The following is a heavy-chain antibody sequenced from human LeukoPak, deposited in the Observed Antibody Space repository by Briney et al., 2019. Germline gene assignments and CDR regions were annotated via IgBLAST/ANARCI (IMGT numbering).Heavy chain of an antibody. CDR2: IYYSGST. Sequence: SETLSLTCTVSGGSISSYYWSWIRQPPGKGLEWIGYIYYSGSTNYNPSLKSRVTISVDTSKNQFSLKLSSVTAADTAVYYCARVDYDYVWGSYRDAFDIWGRGTMVTVSS. CDR3: ARVDYDYVWGSYRDAFDI. CDR1: GGSISSYY. J-gene: IGHJ3*02. V-gene: IGHV4-59*01. D-gene: IGHD3-16*02.